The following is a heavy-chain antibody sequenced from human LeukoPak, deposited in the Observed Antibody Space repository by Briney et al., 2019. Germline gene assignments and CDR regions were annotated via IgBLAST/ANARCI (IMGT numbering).Heavy chain of an antibody. CDR2: INAGNGNT. CDR1: GYTFTSYA. V-gene: IGHV1-3*01. J-gene: IGHJ4*02. CDR3: ARVPSLGMAAADFDY. Sequence: ASVKVSCKASGYTFTSYAMHWVRQAPGQRLEWMGWINAGNGNTKYSQKFQGRVTITRDTSASTAYMELSSLRSEDTAVYYCARVPSLGMAAADFDYWGQGTLVTVSS. D-gene: IGHD6-13*01.